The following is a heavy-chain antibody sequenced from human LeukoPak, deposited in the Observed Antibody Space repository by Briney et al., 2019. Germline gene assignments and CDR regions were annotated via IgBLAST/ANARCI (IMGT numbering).Heavy chain of an antibody. D-gene: IGHD6-19*01. Sequence: ASVKVSCKASGYTFTSYDINWVRQATGQGLEWMGWMNPNSGNTGYAQKFQGRVTMTRNTSISTAYMELSSLRSDDTAVYYCARGAVAGTVNWFDPWGQGTLVTVSS. CDR2: MNPNSGNT. V-gene: IGHV1-8*01. J-gene: IGHJ5*02. CDR3: ARGAVAGTVNWFDP. CDR1: GYTFTSYD.